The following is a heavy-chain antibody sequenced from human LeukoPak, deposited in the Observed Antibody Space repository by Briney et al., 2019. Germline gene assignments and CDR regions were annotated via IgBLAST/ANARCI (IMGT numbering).Heavy chain of an antibody. CDR1: AFTLSDFT. D-gene: IGHD5-18*01. Sequence: GGSLRLSCAAPAFTLSDFTMHWVRQASGKGLEWVARIRSKANNYATEYGASVKGRFTISRDNAKNSLYLQMNSLRAEDTAVYYCARDPSNSYGPFGYWGQGTLVTVSS. J-gene: IGHJ4*02. V-gene: IGHV3-73*01. CDR3: ARDPSNSYGPFGY. CDR2: IRSKANNYAT.